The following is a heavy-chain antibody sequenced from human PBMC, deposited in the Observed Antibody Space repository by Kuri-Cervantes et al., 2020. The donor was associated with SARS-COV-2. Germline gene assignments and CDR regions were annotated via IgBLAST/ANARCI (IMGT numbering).Heavy chain of an antibody. D-gene: IGHD6-19*01. CDR1: GFSVSTNY. Sequence: GGSLRLSCVVSGFSVSTNYMTWVRQAPGKGLEWVSLIYSGGSTDYADSVKGRFTISRDDSKNTLYLQMNSLRAEDTAVYYCARKAVTGSDWGQGTLVTVSS. CDR2: IYSGGST. J-gene: IGHJ4*02. CDR3: ARKAVTGSD. V-gene: IGHV3-53*01.